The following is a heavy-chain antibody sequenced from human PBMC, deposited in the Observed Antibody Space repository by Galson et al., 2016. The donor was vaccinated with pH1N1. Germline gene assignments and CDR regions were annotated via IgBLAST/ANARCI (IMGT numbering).Heavy chain of an antibody. V-gene: IGHV1-18*01. J-gene: IGHJ4*02. CDR1: GYTFTSYG. CDR3: AIVRYQLLPGHY. Sequence: SVKVSCKASGYTFTSYGISWVRQAPGQGLEWMGWISAYTGNTNYAQKLQGRVTMTTDTSTSTAFMELRSLRSDETAVYYCAIVRYQLLPGHYWGQGTLVTVSS. D-gene: IGHD2-2*01. CDR2: ISAYTGNT.